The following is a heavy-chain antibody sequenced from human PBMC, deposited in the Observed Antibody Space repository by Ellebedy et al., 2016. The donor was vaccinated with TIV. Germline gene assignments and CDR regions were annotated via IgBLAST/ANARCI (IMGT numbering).Heavy chain of an antibody. D-gene: IGHD2-2*01. CDR3: AQGIPAAA. CDR1: GFIFSNYG. J-gene: IGHJ5*02. V-gene: IGHV3-30*18. CDR2: ISYDGGSK. Sequence: GESLKISXAASGFIFSNYGMHWVRQAPGKGLEWVAVISYDGGSKYYADSVKGRFTISRDNSKSTLYLQMNSLRAEDAAVYYCAQGIPAAAWGQGTLVTVSS.